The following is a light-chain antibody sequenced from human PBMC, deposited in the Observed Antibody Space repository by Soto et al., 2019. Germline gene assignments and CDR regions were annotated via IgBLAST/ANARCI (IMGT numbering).Light chain of an antibody. Sequence: DIQLTQSPSLLSASIGDRVTITCRASHDISTFLAWYQQKPGKAPKLLIYEASTLQSGVPSRSSGSGSGTEFTLTISGLLPEDFAAYHCQQLYTLPFSVGQGTRL. CDR1: HDISTF. V-gene: IGKV1-9*01. CDR3: QQLYTLPFS. CDR2: EAS. J-gene: IGKJ5*01.